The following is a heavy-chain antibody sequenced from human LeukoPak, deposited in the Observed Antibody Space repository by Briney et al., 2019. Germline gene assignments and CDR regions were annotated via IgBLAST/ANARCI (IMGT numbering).Heavy chain of an antibody. D-gene: IGHD6-19*01. Sequence: KSGGSLRLSCVASGFTFSSYSMNWVRQAPGKGLEWVSSISSSSSYIYYADSVKGRFTISRDNAKNSLYLQMNSLRAEDTAVYYCARDPSPSSGWYAYYYGMDVWGQGTTVTVSS. CDR2: ISSSSSYI. V-gene: IGHV3-21*01. CDR3: ARDPSPSSGWYAYYYGMDV. CDR1: GFTFSSYS. J-gene: IGHJ6*02.